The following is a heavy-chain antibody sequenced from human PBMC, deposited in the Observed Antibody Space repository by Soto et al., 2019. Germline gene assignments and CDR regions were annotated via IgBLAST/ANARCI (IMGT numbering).Heavy chain of an antibody. CDR1: GFTFSSYA. CDR2: ISYDGSNK. CDR3: ARQTYSSGWYRSPGYYGMDV. J-gene: IGHJ6*01. D-gene: IGHD6-19*01. Sequence: QVQLVESGGGVVQPGRSLRLSCAASGFTFSSYAMHWVRQAPGKGLEWVAVISYDGSNKYYADSVKGRFTISRDNSKNTLYLQMNSLRAEDTAVYYCARQTYSSGWYRSPGYYGMDVW. V-gene: IGHV3-30-3*01.